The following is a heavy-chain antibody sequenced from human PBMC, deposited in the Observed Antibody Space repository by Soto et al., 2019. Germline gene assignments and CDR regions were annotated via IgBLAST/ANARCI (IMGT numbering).Heavy chain of an antibody. V-gene: IGHV1-8*01. Sequence: QVQLVQSGAEVKKPGASVKVSCMASGYTFTSYDINWVRQATGQGLEWLGWMNPNTGSTGYAQKFQGRVTMTRSTSVSTAYMELSSLSAEDTAVYYCARNPSSTGTFEYWGQGTLVTVSS. CDR3: ARNPSSTGTFEY. CDR2: MNPNTGST. CDR1: GYTFTSYD. J-gene: IGHJ4*02. D-gene: IGHD1-1*01.